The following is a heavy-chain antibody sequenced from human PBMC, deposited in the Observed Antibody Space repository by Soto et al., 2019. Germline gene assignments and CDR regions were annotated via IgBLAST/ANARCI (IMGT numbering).Heavy chain of an antibody. CDR3: AREEGDGYNYGVDC. CDR1: GGSLSTYS. D-gene: IGHD5-12*01. Sequence: SETLSLTCTVSGGSLSTYSWSWLRQPPGKGLEWIGYVYYSGSTNYNPSLKSRVTISVVTSKNQFSLKLTSVTAADTAVYYCAREEGDGYNYGVDCWGQGSRGTV. V-gene: IGHV4-59*01. CDR2: VYYSGST. J-gene: IGHJ4*02.